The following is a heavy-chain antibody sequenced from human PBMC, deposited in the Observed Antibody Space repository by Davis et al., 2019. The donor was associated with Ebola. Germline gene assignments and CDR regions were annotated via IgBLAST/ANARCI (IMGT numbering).Heavy chain of an antibody. CDR1: GFTFSSYS. D-gene: IGHD3-22*01. J-gene: IGHJ3*02. CDR2: ISSSSSTI. Sequence: GGSLRLSCAASGFTFSSYSMNWVRQAPGKGLEWVSYISSSSSTIYYADSVKGRFTTSRDNAKNSLYLQMNSLRDEDTAVYYCARDHYDSSGYGFDIWGQGTMVTVSS. CDR3: ARDHYDSSGYGFDI. V-gene: IGHV3-48*02.